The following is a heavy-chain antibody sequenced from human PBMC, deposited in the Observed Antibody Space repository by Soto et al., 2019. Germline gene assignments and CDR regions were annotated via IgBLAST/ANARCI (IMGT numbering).Heavy chain of an antibody. CDR2: INPSGGTT. J-gene: IGHJ4*02. CDR3: ARGYFDY. CDR1: GYTFITFY. V-gene: IGHV1-46*01. Sequence: QVQLVQSGAEVNRPGASVKVSCKTSGYTFITFYMHWVRQAPGQGLDWMGIINPSGGTTSYTNKFQGSFTMTRDTATITVYMELSGLRSEDTAVYYCARGYFDYWGQGTLVTVSS.